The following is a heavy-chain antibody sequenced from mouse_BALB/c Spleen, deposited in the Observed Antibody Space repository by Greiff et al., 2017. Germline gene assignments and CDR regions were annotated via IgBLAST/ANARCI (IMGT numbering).Heavy chain of an antibody. CDR2: IWSDGST. D-gene: IGHD2-2*01. J-gene: IGHJ4*01. V-gene: IGHV2-6-2*01. CDR3: ARNYGYAKGVHYYAMDY. Sequence: VKLQESGPDLVAPSQSLSITCTVSGFSLTSYGVHWVRQPPGKGLEWLVVIWSDGSTTYNSALKSRLSISKDNSKSQVFLKMNSLQTDDTAMYYCARNYGYAKGVHYYAMDYWGQGTSVTVSS. CDR1: GFSLTSYG.